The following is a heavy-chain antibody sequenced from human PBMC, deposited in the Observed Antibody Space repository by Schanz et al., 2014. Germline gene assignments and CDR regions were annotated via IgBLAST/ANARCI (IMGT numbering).Heavy chain of an antibody. CDR2: ISYGTSYI. D-gene: IGHD5-18*01. CDR1: GFAFSSYS. V-gene: IGHV3-21*01. CDR3: ARVALPGYSSARDAFDI. Sequence: EVQLVESGGGLVKPGGSLRLSCVASGFAFSSYSLNWVRQAPGKGLEWVSSISYGTSYIYYAESVKGRFTISRDNAKNSLYLQMNGLRAEDTAVYYCARVALPGYSSARDAFDIWGQGTTVTVSS. J-gene: IGHJ3*02.